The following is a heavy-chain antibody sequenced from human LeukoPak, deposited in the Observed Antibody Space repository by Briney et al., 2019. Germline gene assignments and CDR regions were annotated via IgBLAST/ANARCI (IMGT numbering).Heavy chain of an antibody. D-gene: IGHD4-17*01. V-gene: IGHV4-59*08. Sequence: PSETLSLTCTVSGGSISNYYWNWIRQPPGKGLEWIGHIYYSGSTNYNPSLKSRVTISVDTSKNQFSLKLSSVTAADTAVYYCARAGVVYGDYNPWGQGTLVTVSS. CDR1: GGSISNYY. J-gene: IGHJ5*02. CDR3: ARAGVVYGDYNP. CDR2: IYYSGST.